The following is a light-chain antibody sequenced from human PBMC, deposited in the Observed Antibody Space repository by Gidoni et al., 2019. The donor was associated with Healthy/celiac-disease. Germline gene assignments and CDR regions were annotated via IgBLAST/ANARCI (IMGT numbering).Light chain of an antibody. CDR3: SSYAGSNLYV. Sequence: ALIHPTSSSGPPGHPVTISCTGTRSDVGGYNSVSWYQQHPGKAPKLMIYEVSKRPSGVPDRFSGSKSGNAATLTISGLQAEDEADYYCSSYAGSNLYVVGTGTKVTVL. V-gene: IGLV2-8*01. CDR2: EVS. J-gene: IGLJ1*01. CDR1: RSDVGGYNS.